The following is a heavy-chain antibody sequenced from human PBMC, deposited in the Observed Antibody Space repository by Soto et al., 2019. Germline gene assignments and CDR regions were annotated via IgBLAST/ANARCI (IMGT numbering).Heavy chain of an antibody. CDR3: VHETRWLQMDS. CDR1: GFSLATDGVG. CDR2: ICWSGDK. V-gene: IGHV2-5*01. Sequence: QITLKESGPTLVKPTQTLTLTCAFSGFSLATDGVGVSWIRQSPGKALEWLALICWSGDKRYNPSLRNRLTITTVTSGNQVVLIMTNLDPMDTATYYCVHETRWLQMDSWGQGVPVTVSS. J-gene: IGHJ4*02. D-gene: IGHD5-12*01.